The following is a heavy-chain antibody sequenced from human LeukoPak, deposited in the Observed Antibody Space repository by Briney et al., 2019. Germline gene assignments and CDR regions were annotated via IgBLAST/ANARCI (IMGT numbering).Heavy chain of an antibody. J-gene: IGHJ4*02. Sequence: GGSLRLSCAASGFTVSSNYMSWVRQAPGKGLEWVAYIRYDGSNKYYADSVKGRFTISRDNSKNTLYLQMNSLRSEDTAVYYCARAQYIGSWDLDYWGQGTLVTVSS. CDR3: ARAQYIGSWDLDY. CDR2: IRYDGSNK. V-gene: IGHV3-30*02. CDR1: GFTVSSNY. D-gene: IGHD1-26*01.